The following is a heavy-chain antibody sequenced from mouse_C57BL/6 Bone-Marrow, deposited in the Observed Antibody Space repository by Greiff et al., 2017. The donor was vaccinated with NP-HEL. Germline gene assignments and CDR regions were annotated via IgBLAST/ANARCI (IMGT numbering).Heavy chain of an antibody. CDR2: IWSGGST. J-gene: IGHJ4*01. CDR1: GFSLTSYG. D-gene: IGHD2-3*01. V-gene: IGHV2-2*01. CDR3: ARRGVGYYGYYAMDY. Sequence: VQGVESGPGLVQPSQSLSITCTVSGFSLTSYGVHWVRQSPGKGLEWLGVIWSGGSTDYNAAFISRLSISKDNSKSQVFFKMNSLQADDTAIYYCARRGVGYYGYYAMDYWGQGTSVTVSS.